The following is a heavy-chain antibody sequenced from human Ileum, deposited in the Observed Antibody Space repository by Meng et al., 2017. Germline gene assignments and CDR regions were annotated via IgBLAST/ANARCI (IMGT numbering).Heavy chain of an antibody. J-gene: IGHJ4*02. CDR3: ATSGGGFDY. Sequence: QVQLVQSGSELKKPGASVKVSCKASRYTFTNYDINCVRQAPGQGLEWMGWINTNTGNPTYAQGFTGRFVFSLDTSVNTAHLQISTLTAEDTAVYYCATSGGGFDYWGQGALVTVSS. D-gene: IGHD1-26*01. CDR2: INTNTGNP. CDR1: RYTFTNYD. V-gene: IGHV7-4-1*02.